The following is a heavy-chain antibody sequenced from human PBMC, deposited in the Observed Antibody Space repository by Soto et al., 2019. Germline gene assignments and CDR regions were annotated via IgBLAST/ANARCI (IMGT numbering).Heavy chain of an antibody. CDR3: AERLNYDFWSGLGPDPYYFDY. J-gene: IGHJ4*02. CDR1: GFTFSSYA. Sequence: EVQLLESGGGLVQPGGSLRLSCAASGFTFSSYAMSWVRQAPGKGLAWVAAISGSGGSTYYADSVKGRFTISRDNTKNTPYLQMNSLRGEDTAVYYCAERLNYDFWSGLGPDPYYFDYWGQGTLVTVSS. V-gene: IGHV3-23*01. CDR2: ISGSGGST. D-gene: IGHD3-3*01.